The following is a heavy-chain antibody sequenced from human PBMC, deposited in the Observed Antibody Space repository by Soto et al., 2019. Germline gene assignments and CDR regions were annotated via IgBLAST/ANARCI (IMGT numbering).Heavy chain of an antibody. V-gene: IGHV1-46*01. CDR2: INPNGGST. Sequence: QVQLVQSGAEVKNPGASVQVSCKASGYTFTSFYIHWVRQAPGQGLEWMSIINPNGGSTNYAQNPQCRVTLTRDTSTNTVYMELSSLRSEDTAVYYCARGLTSGDYWGQGTLVTVSS. CDR3: ARGLTSGDY. J-gene: IGHJ4*02. CDR1: GYTFTSFY.